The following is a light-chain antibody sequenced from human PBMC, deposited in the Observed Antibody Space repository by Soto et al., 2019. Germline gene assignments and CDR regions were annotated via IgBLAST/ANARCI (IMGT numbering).Light chain of an antibody. CDR2: AAS. Sequence: DIQLTQSPSPLSASVGDRVTMTCRASQNINTDLAWYQQKPGKAPKLLIFAASSLQSGVPSRFSGSRSGPDFTLTISSLQPEEFATYYCQQSYSSPPTFGQGTKVDIK. V-gene: IGKV1-39*01. CDR3: QQSYSSPPT. J-gene: IGKJ1*01. CDR1: QNINTD.